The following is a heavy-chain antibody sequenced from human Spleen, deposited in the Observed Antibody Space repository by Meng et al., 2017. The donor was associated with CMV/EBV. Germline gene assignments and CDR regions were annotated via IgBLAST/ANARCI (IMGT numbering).Heavy chain of an antibody. CDR1: GYTFTDYY. CDR3: ARDLRPRQWLHY. J-gene: IGHJ4*02. CDR2: INPDSGRT. Sequence: ASVKVSCKASGYTFTDYYLHWVRQAPGQGLEWMGWINPDSGRTYYVKEFQDRVTMTRDTSIRTAYMELSGLTSDDTAVYYCARDLRPRQWLHYWGQGALVTVSS. V-gene: IGHV1-2*02. D-gene: IGHD6-19*01.